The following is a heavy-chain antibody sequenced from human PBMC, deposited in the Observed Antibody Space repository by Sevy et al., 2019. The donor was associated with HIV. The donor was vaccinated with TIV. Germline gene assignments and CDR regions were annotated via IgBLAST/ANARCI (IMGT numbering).Heavy chain of an antibody. CDR2: IYTSGST. CDR3: ARDLFFGSSGSYFWFDP. J-gene: IGHJ5*02. D-gene: IGHD3-10*01. V-gene: IGHV4-4*07. CDR1: GGSISSYY. Sequence: SETLSLTCTVSGGSISSYYWSWIRQPAGKGLEWIGRIYTSGSTNYNPSLKSRVTMSVDTSKNQFSLKLSSVTAADTAVYYCARDLFFGSSGSYFWFDPWGQRTLVTVSS.